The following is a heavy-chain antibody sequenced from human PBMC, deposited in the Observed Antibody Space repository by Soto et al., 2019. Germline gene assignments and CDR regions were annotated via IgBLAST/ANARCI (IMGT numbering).Heavy chain of an antibody. CDR1: GGSVTSGGYY. Sequence: QVQLQESGPGLVRPSQTLSLTCTVSGGSVTSGGYYWSWIRHCPGKGLEWIGYIYSSGDTNYNPPLNNRVAMSVDTTKTKFSLQLTSVTVADTAIYYGTRYWGPPVTHGYDSWGQGILCTVSS. CDR2: IYSSGDT. CDR3: TRYWGPPVTHGYDS. J-gene: IGHJ5*01. D-gene: IGHD7-27*01. V-gene: IGHV4-31*03.